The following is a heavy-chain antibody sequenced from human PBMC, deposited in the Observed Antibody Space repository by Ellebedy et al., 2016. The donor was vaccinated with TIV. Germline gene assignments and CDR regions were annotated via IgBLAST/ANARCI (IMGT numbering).Heavy chain of an antibody. J-gene: IGHJ4*02. V-gene: IGHV3-23*01. CDR1: GFTFTSYA. CDR3: AKAGGYTYYFDY. CDR2: ISGSGGSI. D-gene: IGHD5-18*01. Sequence: GGSLRLXXAASGFTFTSYAMTWVRQAPGKGLEWVSAISGSGGSIYYADSVKGRFTISRDNSKNTLYLQMNSLRADDTAVYYCAKAGGYTYYFDYWGQGTLVTVSS.